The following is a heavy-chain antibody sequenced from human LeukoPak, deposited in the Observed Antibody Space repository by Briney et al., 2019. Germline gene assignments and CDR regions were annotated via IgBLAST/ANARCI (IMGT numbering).Heavy chain of an antibody. V-gene: IGHV4-59*01. J-gene: IGHJ4*02. CDR1: GGPISSYY. Sequence: SETLSLTCTVSGGPISSYYWSWIRQPPGKGLEWIGYIYYSGSTNYNPSLKSRVTISVDTSKNQFSLKLSSVTAADTAVYYCARGGDFRPFDYWGQGTLVTVSS. CDR3: ARGGDFRPFDY. CDR2: IYYSGST. D-gene: IGHD3-3*01.